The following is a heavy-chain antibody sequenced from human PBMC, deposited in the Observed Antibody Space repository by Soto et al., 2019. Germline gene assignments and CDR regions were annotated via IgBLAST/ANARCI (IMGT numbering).Heavy chain of an antibody. J-gene: IGHJ4*02. V-gene: IGHV3-7*03. Sequence: EVQLVESGGGLVQPGGSLRLSCAASGFTFSSYWMSWVRQAPGKGLEWVANIKQDGSEKYYVDSVKGRFTISRDNAKNSLYLQMNSLRAEDTAVYYCAKVPIAAAGTYFDYWGQGTLVTVSS. D-gene: IGHD6-13*01. CDR2: IKQDGSEK. CDR1: GFTFSSYW. CDR3: AKVPIAAAGTYFDY.